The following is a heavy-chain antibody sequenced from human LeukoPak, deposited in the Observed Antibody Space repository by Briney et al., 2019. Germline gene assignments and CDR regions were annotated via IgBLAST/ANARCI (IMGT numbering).Heavy chain of an antibody. V-gene: IGHV3-66*04. CDR3: ASHSYCSGGSCTKN. Sequence: PGGSLRLSCAASGFTVSSNYMSWVRQAPGKGLEWVSVIYSGGSTYYADSVKGRFTISRDNSKNTLYLQMNSLRAEDTAVYYCASHSYCSGGSCTKNWGQGTLVTVSS. CDR1: GFTVSSNY. J-gene: IGHJ4*02. D-gene: IGHD2-15*01. CDR2: IYSGGST.